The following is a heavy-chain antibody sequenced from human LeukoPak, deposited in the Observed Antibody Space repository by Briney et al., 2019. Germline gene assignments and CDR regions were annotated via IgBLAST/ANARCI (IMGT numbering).Heavy chain of an antibody. Sequence: ASVKVSCKASGYTFTSYDINWVRQATGQGLEWMGWISAYNGNTNYAQKLQGRVTMTTDTSTSTAYMELRSLRSDDTAVYYCARGGSIAARYYMDVWGKGTTVTVSS. V-gene: IGHV1-18*01. CDR1: GYTFTSYD. J-gene: IGHJ6*03. CDR3: ARGGSIAARYYMDV. CDR2: ISAYNGNT. D-gene: IGHD6-6*01.